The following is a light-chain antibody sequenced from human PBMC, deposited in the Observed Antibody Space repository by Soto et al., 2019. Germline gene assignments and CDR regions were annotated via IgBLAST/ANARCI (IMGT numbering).Light chain of an antibody. J-gene: IGKJ1*01. CDR1: QSVSSSH. CDR3: QLYDSSSWT. CDR2: GAS. Sequence: EIVLTHSAGTLSFSPGERATLSCRASQSVSSSHLAWYRQKPGQAPRLLIYGASSRATGFPDRFSGSGSGTDFTLTISRLETEDFAVYYCQLYDSSSWTFGQGSKVDI. V-gene: IGKV3-20*01.